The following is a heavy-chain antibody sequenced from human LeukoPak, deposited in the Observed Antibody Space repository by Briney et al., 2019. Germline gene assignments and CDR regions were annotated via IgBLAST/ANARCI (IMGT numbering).Heavy chain of an antibody. CDR1: GFTFSSYA. CDR2: ISDTGATT. J-gene: IGHJ4*02. Sequence: GGSLRLSCAGSGFTFSSYAMSWVRQAPGMGLDWVSAISDTGATTYDAESVKGRFTISRDNSRSTLYLQMNSLRAEDTALYYCAKDTSIGRYCTNGVCSPFDYWGQGTLVTVSS. V-gene: IGHV3-23*01. D-gene: IGHD2-8*01. CDR3: AKDTSIGRYCTNGVCSPFDY.